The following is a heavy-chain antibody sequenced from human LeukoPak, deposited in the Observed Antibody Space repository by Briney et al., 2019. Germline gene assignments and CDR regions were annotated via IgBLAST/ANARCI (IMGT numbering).Heavy chain of an antibody. Sequence: GGSLRLSCAASGFTFSSYWMSWVRQAPGKGLEWVANINQDGSERYYVDSVKGRVTISRDNAKNSLYLQMNSLRAEDTAVYCCASVNAGSFDYWGQGTLVTVSS. CDR3: ASVNAGSFDY. V-gene: IGHV3-7*01. CDR2: INQDGSER. D-gene: IGHD1-14*01. CDR1: GFTFSSYW. J-gene: IGHJ4*02.